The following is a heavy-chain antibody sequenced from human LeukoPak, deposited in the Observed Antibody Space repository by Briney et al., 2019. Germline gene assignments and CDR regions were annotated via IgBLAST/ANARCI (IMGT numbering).Heavy chain of an antibody. Sequence: SETLSLTCAVYGGSFSGYYWSWIRQPPGKGLEWIGEINHSGSTNYNPSLKSRVTISVDTSKNQFSLKLSSVTAADTAVYYCARGGPRREAFIEVVVAATHRQFDYWGQGTLVTVSS. CDR1: GGSFSGYY. D-gene: IGHD2-15*01. J-gene: IGHJ4*02. CDR2: INHSGST. CDR3: ARGGPRREAFIEVVVAATHRQFDY. V-gene: IGHV4-34*01.